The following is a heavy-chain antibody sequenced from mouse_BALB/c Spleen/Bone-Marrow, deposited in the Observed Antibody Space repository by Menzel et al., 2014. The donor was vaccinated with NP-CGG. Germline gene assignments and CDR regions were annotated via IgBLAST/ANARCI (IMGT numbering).Heavy chain of an antibody. D-gene: IGHD2-10*02. J-gene: IGHJ3*01. V-gene: IGHV1-77*01. Sequence: QVQLQQSGAELARPGASVKLSCKASGYTFTDYYINWVKQRTGQGLEWIGEIYPGSGNTYCNEKFKGKAILTADKSSSTAYMQLSSLTSEDSAVYFCARREYGNGGFAYWGQGTLVTVSA. CDR2: IYPGSGNT. CDR1: GYTFTDYY. CDR3: ARREYGNGGFAY.